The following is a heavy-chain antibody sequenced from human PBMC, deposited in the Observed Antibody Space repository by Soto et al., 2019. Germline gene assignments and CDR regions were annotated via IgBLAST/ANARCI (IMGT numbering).Heavy chain of an antibody. V-gene: IGHV3-9*01. Sequence: PGGALGVYCSASGVTFEDYAMHWVRQAPGKGLEWVSGISWNSGSIGYADSVKGRFTISRDNAKNSLYLQMNSLRAEDTALYYCAKDLLRYSYGYSEFDPWGQGTLVTVSS. D-gene: IGHD5-18*01. CDR3: AKDLLRYSYGYSEFDP. CDR1: GVTFEDYA. J-gene: IGHJ5*02. CDR2: ISWNSGSI.